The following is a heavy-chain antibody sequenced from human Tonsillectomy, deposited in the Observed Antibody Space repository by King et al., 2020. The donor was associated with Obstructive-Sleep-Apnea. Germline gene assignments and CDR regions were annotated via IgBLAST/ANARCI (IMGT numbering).Heavy chain of an antibody. J-gene: IGHJ4*02. CDR2: ISSSDETM. CDR3: ARQTYYYDSSGLDY. Sequence: VQLVESGGDLGTPGGSLRLSFSASGFTFSDYYMNWILQAPGKGLEGVSYISSSDETMSYADSVKGRFTISSDNAKNSLYLQLNSLRAEDTAVYYCARQTYYYDSSGLDYWGQGTLVIVSS. D-gene: IGHD3-22*01. V-gene: IGHV3-11*01. CDR1: GFTFSDYY.